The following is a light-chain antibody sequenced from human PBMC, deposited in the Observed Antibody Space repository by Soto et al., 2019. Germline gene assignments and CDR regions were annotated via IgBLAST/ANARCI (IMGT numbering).Light chain of an antibody. J-gene: IGLJ2*01. CDR3: CSYAGSYSFV. V-gene: IGLV2-11*01. CDR1: SSDVGGYKY. CDR2: DVS. Sequence: QSVLTQPRSVSGSPGQSVTISCTGTSSDVGGYKYVSWYEQHPGKAPKLIIYDVSKRASGVPDRFSASKSGNTASLTISGLQAEDDADYYCCSYAGSYSFVFGGGTKVTVL.